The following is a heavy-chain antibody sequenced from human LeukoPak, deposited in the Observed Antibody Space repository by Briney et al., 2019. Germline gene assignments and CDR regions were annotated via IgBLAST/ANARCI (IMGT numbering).Heavy chain of an antibody. V-gene: IGHV3-23*01. J-gene: IGHJ4*02. D-gene: IGHD6-19*01. CDR1: GFTFSSYA. Sequence: PGGSLRLSCAASGFTFSSYAMSWVRQAPGKGLEWVSAISGSGGSTYYADSVKGRFTISRDNAKSTLYLQMNSLRVEDTAVYYCARPAVAGLRAGGYDYWGQGTLVTVSS. CDR3: ARPAVAGLRAGGYDY. CDR2: ISGSGGST.